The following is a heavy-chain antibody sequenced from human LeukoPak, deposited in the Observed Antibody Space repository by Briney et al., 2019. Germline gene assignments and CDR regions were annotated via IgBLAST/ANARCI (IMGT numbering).Heavy chain of an antibody. CDR3: ARVKWLREALTNGMDV. Sequence: GASVKVSCKESGYTFTSYYMHWVRQAPGQGLEWMGIINPSGGSTSYAQKFQGRVTMTRDTSTSTVYMELSSLRSEDTAVYYCARVKWLREALTNGMDVWGQGTTVTVSS. V-gene: IGHV1-46*01. CDR2: INPSGGST. D-gene: IGHD5-12*01. CDR1: GYTFTSYY. J-gene: IGHJ6*02.